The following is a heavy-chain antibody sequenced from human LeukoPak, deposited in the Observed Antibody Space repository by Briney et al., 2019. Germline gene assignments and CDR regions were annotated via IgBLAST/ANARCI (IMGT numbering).Heavy chain of an antibody. Sequence: SETLSLTCTVSGGSISSSSYYWGWIRQPPGKGLEWIGTVYYSGSTYYNPSLMSRVTISVDTSKNQFSLKLSSLTAADTAVYYCARQSGAYGRVDYWGQGTLDTVSS. J-gene: IGHJ4*02. CDR3: ARQSGAYGRVDY. CDR2: VYYSGST. V-gene: IGHV4-39*01. CDR1: GGSISSSSYY. D-gene: IGHD3-10*01.